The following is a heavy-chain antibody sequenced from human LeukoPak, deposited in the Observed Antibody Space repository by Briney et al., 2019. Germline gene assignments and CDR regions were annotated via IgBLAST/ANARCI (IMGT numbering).Heavy chain of an antibody. CDR3: ARDYSGWSLDP. D-gene: IGHD5-12*01. Sequence: GGSLRLSCAASGFTFDDYAMHWVRQAPGKGLEWVSVISWDGDSTYYADSVKGRFTISRDNAKNSLYLQMNSLRAEDTAVYYCARDYSGWSLDPWGQGTLVTVSS. V-gene: IGHV3-43D*04. CDR1: GFTFDDYA. J-gene: IGHJ5*02. CDR2: ISWDGDST.